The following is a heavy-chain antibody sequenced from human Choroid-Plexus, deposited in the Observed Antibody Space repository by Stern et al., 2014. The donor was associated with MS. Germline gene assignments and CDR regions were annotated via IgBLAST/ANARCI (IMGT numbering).Heavy chain of an antibody. D-gene: IGHD2/OR15-2a*01. Sequence: VQLVPSGGGVVQPGRPLRLSCVASGFTSGSCAMHCVRQAPGKGLAWVAGVSYDGSNKYYADSVKGRFTISRDNSQNTLYMQMSSLRPEDTAVYYCAKDRQYLTYFFDHWGQGSLVTVSS. J-gene: IGHJ5*02. CDR2: VSYDGSNK. CDR3: AKDRQYLTYFFDH. CDR1: GFTSGSCA. V-gene: IGHV3-30*18.